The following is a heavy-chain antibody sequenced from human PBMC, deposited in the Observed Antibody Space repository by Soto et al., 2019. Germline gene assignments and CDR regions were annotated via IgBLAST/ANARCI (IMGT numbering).Heavy chain of an antibody. V-gene: IGHV5-51*01. CDR3: ARYPTLTDYFFHGMDV. CDR1: GYTFNNYW. Sequence: PGESLKISCKGSGYTFNNYWIVWVRQIPGKGLEWMGIIYPGDSDTRYSPSFQGQVTISADRSISTAYLQWSSLKATDTGMYYCARYPTLTDYFFHGMDVWGQGXTLNVPS. J-gene: IGHJ6*01. D-gene: IGHD4-17*01. CDR2: IYPGDSDT.